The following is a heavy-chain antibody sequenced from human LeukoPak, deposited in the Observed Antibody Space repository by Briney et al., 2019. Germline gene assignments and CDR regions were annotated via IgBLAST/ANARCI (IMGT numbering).Heavy chain of an antibody. CDR1: GFTFSSYW. J-gene: IGHJ4*02. Sequence: GGSLRLSCAASGFTFSSYWMSWVRQAPGKGLEWVANIKQDGSEKYYVDSVKGRFTISRDNAKNSLYLQMNSLRAEDTAVYYCATDVWTAMVTARDYSGQGTLVTVSS. V-gene: IGHV3-7*01. CDR3: ATDVWTAMVTARDY. D-gene: IGHD5-18*01. CDR2: IKQDGSEK.